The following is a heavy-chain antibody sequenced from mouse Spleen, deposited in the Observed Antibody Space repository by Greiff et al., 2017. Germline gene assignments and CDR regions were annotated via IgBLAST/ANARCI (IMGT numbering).Heavy chain of an antibody. CDR2: IDPSDSET. CDR1: GYTFTSYW. D-gene: IGHD4-1*01. CDR3: ARVTGSWFAY. V-gene: IGHV1-69*02. Sequence: QVQLKQPGAELVKPGAPVKLSCKASGYTFTSYWMNWVKQRPGRGLEWIGRIDPSDSETHYNQKFKDKATLTVDKSSSTAYIQLSSLTSEDSAVYYCARVTGSWFAYWGQGTLVTVSA. J-gene: IGHJ3*01.